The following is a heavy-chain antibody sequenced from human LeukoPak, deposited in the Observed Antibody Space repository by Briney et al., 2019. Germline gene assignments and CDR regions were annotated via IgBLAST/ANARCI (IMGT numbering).Heavy chain of an antibody. CDR3: AKDPRMVATGPYYFDY. CDR1: GFTFSGSS. J-gene: IGHJ4*02. CDR2: IRRKVNTYAT. Sequence: HPGGSLRLSCSTSGFTFSGSSMHWVRQASGRGLECIGRIRRKVNTYATAYAASVTGRFTISRDDSKNTAHLQMNSLRAEDTAVYYCAKDPRMVATGPYYFDYWGQGTLVTVSS. D-gene: IGHD5-12*01. V-gene: IGHV3-73*01.